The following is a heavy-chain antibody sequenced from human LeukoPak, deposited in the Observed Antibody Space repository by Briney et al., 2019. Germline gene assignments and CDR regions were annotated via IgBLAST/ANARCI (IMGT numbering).Heavy chain of an antibody. D-gene: IGHD6-6*01. Sequence: PSETLSLTCTVSGGSISSYYWSWIRQPPGKGLEWIGYIYYSGSTNYNPSLKSRVTISVDTSKNQFSLKLSSVTAADTAVYYCASVRAGAFDIRGQGTMVTVSS. CDR3: ASVRAGAFDI. CDR2: IYYSGST. J-gene: IGHJ3*02. V-gene: IGHV4-59*01. CDR1: GGSISSYY.